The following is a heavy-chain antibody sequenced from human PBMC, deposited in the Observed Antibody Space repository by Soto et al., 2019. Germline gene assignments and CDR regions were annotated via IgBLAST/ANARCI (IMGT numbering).Heavy chain of an antibody. CDR2: INPNSGGT. D-gene: IGHD3-10*01. CDR1: GYTFTGYY. CDR3: ARGLKGGSGLGDHNTAYYMDV. Sequence: ASVKVSCKASGYTFTGYYMHWVRQAPGQGLEWMGWINPNSGGTNYAQKFQGWVTMTRDTSISTAYMELSRLRSDDTAVYYCARGLKGGSGLGDHNTAYYMDVWGKGTTVTVSS. V-gene: IGHV1-2*04. J-gene: IGHJ6*03.